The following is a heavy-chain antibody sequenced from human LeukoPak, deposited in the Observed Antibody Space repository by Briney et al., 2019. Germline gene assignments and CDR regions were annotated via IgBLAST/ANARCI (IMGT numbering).Heavy chain of an antibody. CDR3: ARHKAERLGAFDY. CDR1: GGSMSRYY. CDR2: IYYSGST. Sequence: SETLSLTCTVSGGSMSRYYWSWIRQPPGKGLEWIGYIYYSGSTNYNPSLKGRVTVSVDTSQNQFSLKLSSVTAADTAVYYCARHKAERLGAFDYWGQGTLVAVSS. J-gene: IGHJ4*02. D-gene: IGHD1-26*01. V-gene: IGHV4-59*08.